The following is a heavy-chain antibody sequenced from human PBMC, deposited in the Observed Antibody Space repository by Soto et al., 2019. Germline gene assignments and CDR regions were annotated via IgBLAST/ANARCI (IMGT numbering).Heavy chain of an antibody. J-gene: IGHJ5*02. V-gene: IGHV4-4*02. Sequence: SETLSLTCPVSSGSISSSNWWSWVRQPPGKGLEWIGEIYHSGSTNYNPSLKSRVTISVDKSKNQFSLKLSSVTAADTAVYYCARSGYRTNNWFDPWGQGTLVTVSS. CDR2: IYHSGST. CDR1: SGSISSSNW. CDR3: ARSGYRTNNWFDP. D-gene: IGHD5-18*01.